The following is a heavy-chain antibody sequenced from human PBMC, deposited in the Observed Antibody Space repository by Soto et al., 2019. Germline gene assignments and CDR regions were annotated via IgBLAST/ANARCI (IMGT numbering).Heavy chain of an antibody. J-gene: IGHJ6*02. CDR3: AKAPRRRCSGGSCLPYYYYGMDV. D-gene: IGHD2-15*01. Sequence: PGGSLRLSCAASGFTFSRYSMNWVRQAPGKGLEWVSSISSTTNYIYYADSMKGRFTVSRDNAKNSVYLDMNSLSAEDAAVYYCAKAPRRRCSGGSCLPYYYYGMDVWGQGTTVTVSS. CDR2: ISSTTNYI. V-gene: IGHV3-21*01. CDR1: GFTFSRYS.